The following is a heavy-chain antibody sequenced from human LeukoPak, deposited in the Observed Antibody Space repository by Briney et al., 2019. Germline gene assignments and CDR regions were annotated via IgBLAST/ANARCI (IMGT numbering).Heavy chain of an antibody. V-gene: IGHV3-30-3*01. J-gene: IGHJ6*02. Sequence: GGSLRLSCAASGFTFSNFAMHWVRQAPGKGLEWVAVISYDGDNEYYADSVKGQFTISRDNSKDRLYLQMNSLRPEDTAMYYCARVRGGRSWYYYGMDVWGRGTTVTVSS. CDR1: GFTFSNFA. CDR3: ARVRGGRSWYYYGMDV. CDR2: ISYDGDNE. D-gene: IGHD3-16*01.